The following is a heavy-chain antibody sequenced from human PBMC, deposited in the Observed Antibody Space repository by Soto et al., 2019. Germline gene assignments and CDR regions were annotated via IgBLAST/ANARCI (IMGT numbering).Heavy chain of an antibody. CDR1: GGTFSSYT. CDR3: AREYGSSDAFDI. D-gene: IGHD6-13*01. J-gene: IGHJ3*02. Sequence: QVQLVQSGAEVKEPGSSVKVSCKASGGTFSSYTISWVRQAPGQGLEWMGRIIPILGIANYAQKFQGRVTITADKSTSTAYMELSSLRSEDTAVYYCAREYGSSDAFDIWGQGTMVTVSS. V-gene: IGHV1-69*08. CDR2: IIPILGIA.